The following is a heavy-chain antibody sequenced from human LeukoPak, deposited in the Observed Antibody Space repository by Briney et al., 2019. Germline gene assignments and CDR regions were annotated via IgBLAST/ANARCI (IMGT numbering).Heavy chain of an antibody. CDR1: GFTFSDYY. J-gene: IGHJ4*02. D-gene: IGHD6-19*01. CDR3: ARSAVAGTGFDY. Sequence: GGSLRLSCAASGFTFSDYYMSWIRQASGKGLEWVSYISSSSSYTNYADSVKGRFTISRDNAKNSLYLQMNSLRAEDTAVYYCARSAVAGTGFDYWGQGTLVTVSS. V-gene: IGHV3-11*06. CDR2: ISSSSSYT.